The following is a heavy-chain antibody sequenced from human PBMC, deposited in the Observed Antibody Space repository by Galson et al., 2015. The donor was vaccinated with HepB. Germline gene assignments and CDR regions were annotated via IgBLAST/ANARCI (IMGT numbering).Heavy chain of an antibody. Sequence: CAISGDSVSSNSATWNWIRHSPSRGLEWLGRTYYRSKWYTDYAVSVQGRITINPDTSKNHLSLQVNSVTPEDTAVYYCARGFQSAVDYWGQGTLVTVSS. CDR2: TYYRSKWYT. CDR1: GDSVSSNSAT. J-gene: IGHJ4*02. CDR3: ARGFQSAVDY. V-gene: IGHV6-1*01.